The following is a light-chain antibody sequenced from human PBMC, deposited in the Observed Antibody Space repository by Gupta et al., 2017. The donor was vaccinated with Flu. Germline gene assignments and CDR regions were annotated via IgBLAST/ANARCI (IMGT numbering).Light chain of an antibody. J-gene: IGKJ4*01. CDR1: QSVSGTK. CDR2: GAS. CDR3: QQYGSSSALT. Sequence: EIVLTQSPGTLSLYPGQRATLSCRASQSVSGTKLAWYQQRPGQAPRLLMYGASSRATGLPDRFSGSGSGTDFTLTIRRLEPEDFALYYCQQYGSSSALTFGGGTRVEI. V-gene: IGKV3-20*01.